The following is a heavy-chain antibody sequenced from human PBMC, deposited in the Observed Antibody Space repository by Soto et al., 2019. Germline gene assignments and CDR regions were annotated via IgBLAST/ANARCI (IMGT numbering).Heavy chain of an antibody. CDR1: GGSISSGGYY. CDR2: IYYSGST. V-gene: IGHV4-31*03. J-gene: IGHJ4*02. Sequence: QVQLQESGPGLVKPSQTLSLTCTVSGGSISSGGYYWSWIRQHPGKGLEWIGYIYYSGSTYYNPSLKSRVTISVDTSKNQFSLKLSSVTAADTAVYYCAGEYSGYDPKLPYFDYWGQGTLVTVSS. CDR3: AGEYSGYDPKLPYFDY. D-gene: IGHD5-12*01.